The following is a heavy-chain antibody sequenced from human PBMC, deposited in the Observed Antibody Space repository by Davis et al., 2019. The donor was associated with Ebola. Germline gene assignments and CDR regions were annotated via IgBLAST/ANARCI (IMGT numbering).Heavy chain of an antibody. D-gene: IGHD3-3*01. V-gene: IGHV3-23*01. CDR1: GFTFSSFA. CDR2: ISGSGGTT. CDR3: ARSTLDSDFWSGYPPYYFDS. Sequence: GGSLRLSCAASGFTFSSFAMTWVRHAPGKGLEWVSTISGSGGTTHYAASVEGQFTISRDNSKNMLYLQMSRLRVEDAAVYYCARSTLDSDFWSGYPPYYFDSWGQGTLVTVSS. J-gene: IGHJ4*02.